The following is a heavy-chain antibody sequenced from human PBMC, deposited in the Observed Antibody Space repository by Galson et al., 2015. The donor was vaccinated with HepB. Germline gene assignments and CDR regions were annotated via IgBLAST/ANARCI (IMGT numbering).Heavy chain of an antibody. J-gene: IGHJ3*02. CDR3: ARARQWLVLSENAFDI. V-gene: IGHV1-3*01. CDR2: INAGNGNT. Sequence: PVKVSCKASGYTFTSYAMHWVRQAPGQRLEWMGWINAGNGNTKYSQKFQGRVTITRDTSASTAYMELSSLRSEDTAVYYCARARQWLVLSENAFDIWGQGTMVTVSS. CDR1: GYTFTSYA. D-gene: IGHD6-19*01.